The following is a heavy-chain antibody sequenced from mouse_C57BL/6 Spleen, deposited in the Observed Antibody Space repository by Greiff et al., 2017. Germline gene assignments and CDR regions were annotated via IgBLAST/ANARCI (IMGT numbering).Heavy chain of an antibody. Sequence: LQESGAELVRPGSSVKLSCKDSYFAFMASAMHWVKQRPGHGLEWIGSYTMYSDATEYSENFKGKATLTANTSSSTAYMELSSLTSEDSAVYYCARRAYYSNGPWFAYWGQGTLVTVSA. CDR3: ARRAYYSNGPWFAY. CDR1: YFAFMASA. CDR2: YTMYSDAT. V-gene: IGHV1-49*01. J-gene: IGHJ3*01. D-gene: IGHD2-5*01.